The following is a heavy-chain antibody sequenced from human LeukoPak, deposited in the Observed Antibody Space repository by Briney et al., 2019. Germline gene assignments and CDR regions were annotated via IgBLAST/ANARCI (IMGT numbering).Heavy chain of an antibody. CDR3: ARAVWGSYHFPVDY. Sequence: GGSLRLSCAASGFTFSSYAMNWVRKAPGKGLEWVAVISYDGSNKYYADSVKGRFTISRDNSKNTLYLQMNSLRAEDTAVYYCARAVWGSYHFPVDYWGQGTLVTVSS. D-gene: IGHD3-16*02. V-gene: IGHV3-30*04. CDR2: ISYDGSNK. CDR1: GFTFSSYA. J-gene: IGHJ4*02.